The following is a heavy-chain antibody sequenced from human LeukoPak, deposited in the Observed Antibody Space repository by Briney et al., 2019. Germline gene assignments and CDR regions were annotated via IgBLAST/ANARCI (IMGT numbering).Heavy chain of an antibody. J-gene: IGHJ2*01. CDR1: GGSIINGTYY. CDR2: IYTSGST. Sequence: SETLSLTCTVSGGSIINGTYYWSWIRQPAGKGLEWIGRIYTSGSTNYNPSLKSRVTISIDTSQNQFSLELSSVTAADTAVYYCARLRGYFWYFDLWGRGTLVTVSS. CDR3: ARLRGYFWYFDL. V-gene: IGHV4-61*02. D-gene: IGHD1-26*01.